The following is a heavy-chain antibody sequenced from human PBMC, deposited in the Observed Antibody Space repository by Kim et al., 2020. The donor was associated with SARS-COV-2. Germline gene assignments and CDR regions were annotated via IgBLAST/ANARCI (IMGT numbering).Heavy chain of an antibody. Sequence: GGSLRLSCAASGFTFGDYAMHWVRQAPGKGLEWVSGISWNSGSIGYADSVKGRFTISRDNAKNSLYLQMNSLRAEDTALYYCAKDWALRGYYDTFQHWGQGTLVTLSS. CDR2: ISWNSGSI. J-gene: IGHJ1*01. CDR1: GFTFGDYA. CDR3: AKDWALRGYYDTFQH. D-gene: IGHD3-22*01. V-gene: IGHV3-9*01.